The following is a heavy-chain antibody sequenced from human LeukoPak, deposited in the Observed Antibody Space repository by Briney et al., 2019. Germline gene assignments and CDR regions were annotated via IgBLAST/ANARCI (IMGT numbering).Heavy chain of an antibody. CDR1: GFTFSSYS. D-gene: IGHD2-15*01. CDR2: ISSSSSYI. Sequence: GGSLRLSCAASGFTFSSYSMNWVRQAPGKGLEWVSSISSSSSYIYYADSVKGRFTISRDNSKNTLYLQMNSLRAEDTAVYYCARKSAALGYCSGGSCYPDNWFDPWGQGTLVTVSS. V-gene: IGHV3-21*01. J-gene: IGHJ5*02. CDR3: ARKSAALGYCSGGSCYPDNWFDP.